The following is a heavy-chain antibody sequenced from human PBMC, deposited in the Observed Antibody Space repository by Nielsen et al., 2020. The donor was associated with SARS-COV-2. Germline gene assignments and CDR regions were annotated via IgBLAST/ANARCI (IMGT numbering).Heavy chain of an antibody. D-gene: IGHD4-17*01. Sequence: IRQSPSRGLEWLGRTYYRSKWYNDYAVSVKSRITINPDTSKNQFSLHLNSVTPEDTAVYYCARARRAYGDYYYYYYTDVWGKGTTVTVSS. V-gene: IGHV6-1*01. CDR2: TYYRSKWYN. J-gene: IGHJ6*03. CDR3: ARARRAYGDYYYYYYTDV.